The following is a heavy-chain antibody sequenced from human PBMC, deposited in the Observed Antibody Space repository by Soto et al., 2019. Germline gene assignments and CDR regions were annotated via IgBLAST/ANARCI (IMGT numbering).Heavy chain of an antibody. V-gene: IGHV4-59*07. CDR3: ARGAADTAMVDS. CDR2: IFYSGST. D-gene: IGHD5-18*01. CDR1: GGSIRSYY. J-gene: IGHJ4*02. Sequence: SDTLSLTCTVSGGSIRSYYWTWIRQPPGKGLEWLGYIFYSGSTFYNPSLKSRVTISIRTSKSQFSLQLTSVTAADTAVYYCARGAADTAMVDSWGQGTLVTVSS.